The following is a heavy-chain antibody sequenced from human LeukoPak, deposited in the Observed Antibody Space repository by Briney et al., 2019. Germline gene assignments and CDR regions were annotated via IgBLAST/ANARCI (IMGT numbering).Heavy chain of an antibody. V-gene: IGHV3-23*01. J-gene: IGHJ2*01. CDR3: AKKQAVTGTLLWYFDL. Sequence: PGGSLRLSCAASGITFTNYTMNWVRRAPGMGLEWVSGISGSGGSTYYADSVKGRFTISRDNSKNTLYLQMNSLRAEDTALYFCAKKQAVTGTLLWYFDLWGRGTLVTVSS. CDR1: GITFTNYT. CDR2: ISGSGGST. D-gene: IGHD6-19*01.